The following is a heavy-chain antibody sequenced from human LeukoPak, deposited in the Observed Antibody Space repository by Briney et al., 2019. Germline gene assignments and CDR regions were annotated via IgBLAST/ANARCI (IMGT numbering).Heavy chain of an antibody. CDR2: VSSSGGST. V-gene: IGHV3-23*01. Sequence: PGGPLRLSCAASGFTFSNHPMTWVRQAPGQGLEWVSTVSSSGGSTYYADSVKGRFTISRDNSKNTLFLQMNSLRSEDTAVYYCATNAMELHYWGQGTLVTVSS. CDR1: GFTFSNHP. D-gene: IGHD1-7*01. CDR3: ATNAMELHY. J-gene: IGHJ4*02.